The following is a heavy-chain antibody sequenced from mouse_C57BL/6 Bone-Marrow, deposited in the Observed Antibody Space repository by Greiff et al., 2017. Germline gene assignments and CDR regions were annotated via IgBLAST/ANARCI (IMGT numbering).Heavy chain of an antibody. CDR3: ARQLRGDYYAMDY. V-gene: IGHV5-6*01. CDR2: ISSGGSYT. CDR1: GFTFSSYG. J-gene: IGHJ4*01. Sequence: EVQRVESGGDLVKPGGSLKLSCAASGFTFSSYGMSWVRPTPDKRLEWVATISSGGSYTYYPDRVKGRFTISRDNAKNTLYLQMSRLKSEDTAMYYCARQLRGDYYAMDYWGQGTSVTVSS. D-gene: IGHD2-12*01.